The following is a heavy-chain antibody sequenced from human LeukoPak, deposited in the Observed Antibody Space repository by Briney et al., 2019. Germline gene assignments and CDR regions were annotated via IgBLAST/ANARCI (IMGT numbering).Heavy chain of an antibody. D-gene: IGHD2-15*01. CDR1: GYTFTRYY. Sequence: ASVTVSCKASGYTFTRYYMRWVRQAPGQRPEWVGWNNPNSGNTGYAQEFQGRVTMTRNTSISTAYMELSSLRSEDTAVYYCARGGYCSGGSCYLDYWGQGTLVTVSS. CDR2: NNPNSGNT. CDR3: ARGGYCSGGSCYLDY. J-gene: IGHJ4*02. V-gene: IGHV1-8*02.